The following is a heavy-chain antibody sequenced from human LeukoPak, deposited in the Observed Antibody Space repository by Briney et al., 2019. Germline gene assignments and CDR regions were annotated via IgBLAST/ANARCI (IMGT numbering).Heavy chain of an antibody. J-gene: IGHJ3*02. D-gene: IGHD3-10*01. CDR2: ISSYNDNT. V-gene: IGHV1-18*01. Sequence: ASVKVSCKASGYTFSNYGISWVRQAPGQGLEWMGWISSYNDNTNYAQKLQGRVTVTTDTSTSTAYMELRSLRSDDTAVYYCASWFRGVIGAFDIWGQGTMVTVSS. CDR1: GYTFSNYG. CDR3: ASWFRGVIGAFDI.